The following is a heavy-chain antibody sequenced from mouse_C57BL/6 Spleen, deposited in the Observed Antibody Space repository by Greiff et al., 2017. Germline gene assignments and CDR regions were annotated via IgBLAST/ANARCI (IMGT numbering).Heavy chain of an antibody. CDR1: GYSFTGYY. J-gene: IGHJ2*01. V-gene: IGHV1-42*01. CDR3: ARGNYDYNYFDY. CDR2: INPSTGGT. D-gene: IGHD2-4*01. Sequence: VQLQQSGPELVKPGASVKISCKASGYSFTGYYMHWVKQSPEKSLEWIGEINPSTGGTTYNQKFKAKATLTVDKSSSTAYMQLKSLTSEDSAVYYCARGNYDYNYFDYWGQGTTLTVSS.